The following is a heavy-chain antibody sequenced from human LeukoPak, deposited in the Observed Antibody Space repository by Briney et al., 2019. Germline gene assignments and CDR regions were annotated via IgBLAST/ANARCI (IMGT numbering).Heavy chain of an antibody. J-gene: IGHJ4*02. Sequence: ASVKVSCKASGFTFTSYGISWVRQAPGQGLEWMGWISAYNGNTNYAQKLQGRVTMTTDTSTSTAYMELRSLRSDDTAVYYCARVDPLRSDSNFDYWGQGTLVTVSS. CDR1: GFTFTSYG. V-gene: IGHV1-18*01. CDR2: ISAYNGNT. D-gene: IGHD5-12*01. CDR3: ARVDPLRSDSNFDY.